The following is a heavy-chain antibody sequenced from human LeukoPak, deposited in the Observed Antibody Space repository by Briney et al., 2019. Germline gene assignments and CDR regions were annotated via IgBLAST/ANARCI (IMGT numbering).Heavy chain of an antibody. V-gene: IGHV4-59*08. J-gene: IGHJ4*02. Sequence: PSETLSLTCTVPGGSISGYYWSWIRQPPGKGLECIGYIYYSGSTNYNPSLTSRVTISVDTSRNQISLKLTSVTAADTAVHYCAKVSDRDSSGYYWGFEYWVQGALVTVSS. CDR2: IYYSGST. D-gene: IGHD3-22*01. CDR1: GGSISGYY. CDR3: AKVSDRDSSGYYWGFEY.